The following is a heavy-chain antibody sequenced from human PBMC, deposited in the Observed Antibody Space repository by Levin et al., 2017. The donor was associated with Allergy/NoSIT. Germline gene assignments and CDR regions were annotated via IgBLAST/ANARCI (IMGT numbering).Heavy chain of an antibody. Sequence: GESLKISCAASGFTFSDHYMDWVRQAPGKGLEWVGRIRDKGNRNTTDYAASVNGRFIIPRDDSKNSVYLQMNSLETEDTAVYYCAPLNTGGSCYSYWGQGTLVTVSS. D-gene: IGHD2-15*01. V-gene: IGHV3-72*01. J-gene: IGHJ4*02. CDR3: APLNTGGSCYSY. CDR1: GFTFSDHY. CDR2: IRDKGNRNTT.